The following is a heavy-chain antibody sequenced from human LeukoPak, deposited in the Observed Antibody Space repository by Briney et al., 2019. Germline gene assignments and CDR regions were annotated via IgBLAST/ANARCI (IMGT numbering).Heavy chain of an antibody. CDR3: ARWPLYSGSYST. J-gene: IGHJ1*01. D-gene: IGHD1-26*01. Sequence: PGGSLRLSCAASGFTFSSYSMNWVRQAPGKGLEWVSSISSSSSYICYADSVKGRFTISRDNAKNSLYLQMNSLRAEDTAVYYCARWPLYSGSYSTWGQGTLVTVSS. V-gene: IGHV3-21*01. CDR1: GFTFSSYS. CDR2: ISSSSSYI.